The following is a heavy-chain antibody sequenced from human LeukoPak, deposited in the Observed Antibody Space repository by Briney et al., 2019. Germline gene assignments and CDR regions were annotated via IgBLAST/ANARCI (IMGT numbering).Heavy chain of an antibody. CDR2: IYSGGST. CDR3: GRDVVLGSGSVDY. Sequence: PGGSLRLSCAASGFTVSSNYMSWVRQAPGKGLEWVSVIYSGGSTYYADSVKGRFTISRDNAKNTLYLQMNSLGDEDTAVYYCGRDVVLGSGSVDYWGQGVLVTVSS. V-gene: IGHV3-66*01. J-gene: IGHJ4*02. D-gene: IGHD3-10*01. CDR1: GFTVSSNY.